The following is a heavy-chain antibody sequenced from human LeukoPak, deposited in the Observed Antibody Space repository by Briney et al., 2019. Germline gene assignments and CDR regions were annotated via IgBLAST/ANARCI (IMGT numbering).Heavy chain of an antibody. D-gene: IGHD4-11*01. J-gene: IGHJ3*02. Sequence: PGGSLRLSCAASGFTFSSYAMHWVRQAPGKGLEYVSAISSNGGSTYYANSVKGRFTISRDNSKNTLYLQMGSLRAEDMAVYYCASASNAKHPGESAFDIWGQGTMVTVSS. CDR3: ASASNAKHPGESAFDI. CDR1: GFTFSSYA. CDR2: ISSNGGST. V-gene: IGHV3-64*01.